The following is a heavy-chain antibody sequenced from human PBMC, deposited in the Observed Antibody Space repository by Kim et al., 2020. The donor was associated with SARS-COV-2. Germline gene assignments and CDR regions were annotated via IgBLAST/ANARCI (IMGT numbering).Heavy chain of an antibody. V-gene: IGHV3-74*01. J-gene: IGHJ4*02. CDR3: ATVFND. CDR2: IDNYGTGT. CDR1: GFKLSSNW. Sequence: GGSLRLSCAVSGFKLSSNWMHWVRQAPGKGLVWVARIDNYGTGTSYADSVTGRFTISRDITKNTVYLQMNSLTAEDTAVYYCATVFNDWGQGTLVTVS.